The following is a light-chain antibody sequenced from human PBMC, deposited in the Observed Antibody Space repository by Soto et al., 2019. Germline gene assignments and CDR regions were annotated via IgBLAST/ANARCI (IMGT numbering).Light chain of an antibody. CDR2: KMS. J-gene: IGKJ1*01. V-gene: IGKV1-5*03. Sequence: DIPMTQSPSTLSASVGDRVTITCRASQSTSSWVAWYQQKPGKAPKLLIYKMSSLESGVPSRFSGSGSGTEFTLTISSLQPDDFATYYCQQYNSYSTTFGQGTKVEIK. CDR3: QQYNSYSTT. CDR1: QSTSSW.